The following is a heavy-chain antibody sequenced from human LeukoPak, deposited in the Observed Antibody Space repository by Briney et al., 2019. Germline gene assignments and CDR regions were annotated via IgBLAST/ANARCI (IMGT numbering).Heavy chain of an antibody. V-gene: IGHV5-51*01. Sequence: GESLKISCKTSGYSFNSYWIGWVRQRPGKGLEVMGILYPGDSDIRYSPSFEGHVTISADKSISTAHLQWSSLRASDTAIYYCARGDGIAAGRHYFDSWGQGTLVTVSS. CDR2: LYPGDSDI. J-gene: IGHJ4*02. D-gene: IGHD6-13*01. CDR3: ARGDGIAAGRHYFDS. CDR1: GYSFNSYW.